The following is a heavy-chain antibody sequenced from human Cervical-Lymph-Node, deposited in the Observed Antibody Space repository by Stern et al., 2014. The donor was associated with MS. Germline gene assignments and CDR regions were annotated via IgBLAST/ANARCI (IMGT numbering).Heavy chain of an antibody. CDR2: ISGSGGST. CDR1: GFTFSSYA. D-gene: IGHD4-17*01. V-gene: IGHV3-23*04. J-gene: IGHJ4*02. Sequence: EVQLVQSGGGLVQPGGSLRLSCAASGFTFSSYAMSWVRQAPGKGLEWVSAISGSGGSTYYADSVKGRFPISRDTSNTYLSLHMNSLRAEDTAVYYCAKSTVTSLSDYWGQGTLVTVSS. CDR3: AKSTVTSLSDY.